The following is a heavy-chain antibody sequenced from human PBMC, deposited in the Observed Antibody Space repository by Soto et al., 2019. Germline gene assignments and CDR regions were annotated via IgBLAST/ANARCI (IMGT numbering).Heavy chain of an antibody. CDR3: ASRAVAGPDLYGMDV. J-gene: IGHJ6*02. CDR2: INPNSGGT. V-gene: IGHV1-2*02. D-gene: IGHD6-19*01. Sequence: GASVKVSCKASGYTFTGYYMHWVRQAPGQGLEWMGWINPNSGGTNYAQKFQGRVTMTRDTSISTAYMELSRLRSDDTAVYYCASRAVAGPDLYGMDVWGQGTTVTVSS. CDR1: GYTFTGYY.